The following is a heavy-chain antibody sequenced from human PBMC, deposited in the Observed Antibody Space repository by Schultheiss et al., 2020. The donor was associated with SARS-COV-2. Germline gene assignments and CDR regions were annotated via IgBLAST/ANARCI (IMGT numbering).Heavy chain of an antibody. CDR1: GFTFSSYA. Sequence: SCAASGFTFSSYAMNWVRQAPGKGLEWVSGIGGSGGITYYAVSVRGRFTISRDNSKNTLYLQMNSLRAEDTAVYYCAKRLSDYSYYYYMDVWGKGTTVTVSS. D-gene: IGHD4-11*01. CDR2: IGGSGGIT. V-gene: IGHV3-23*01. J-gene: IGHJ6*03. CDR3: AKRLSDYSYYYYMDV.